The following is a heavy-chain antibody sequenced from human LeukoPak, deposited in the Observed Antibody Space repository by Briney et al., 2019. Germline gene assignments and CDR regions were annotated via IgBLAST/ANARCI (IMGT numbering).Heavy chain of an antibody. V-gene: IGHV3-21*01. CDR2: ISISSSSI. Sequence: GGSLRLSCAASGFTFSGYSMNWVRQAPGKGLEWVSSISISSSSIYYADSVKGRFTISRDNAKNSLYLQMNSLRAEDTAVYYCARENEDTAMVTGTIDYWGQGTLVTVSS. D-gene: IGHD5-18*01. CDR1: GFTFSGYS. CDR3: ARENEDTAMVTGTIDY. J-gene: IGHJ4*02.